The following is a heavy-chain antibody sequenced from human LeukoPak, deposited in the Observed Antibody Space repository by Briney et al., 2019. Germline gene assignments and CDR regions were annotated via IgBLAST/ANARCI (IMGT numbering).Heavy chain of an antibody. J-gene: IGHJ5*02. CDR3: ARASGYSYGINWFDP. V-gene: IGHV1-2*02. CDR2: INPNSGGT. CDR1: GYTFTGYY. D-gene: IGHD5-18*01. Sequence: ASVKVSCKASGYTFTGYYMHWVRQAPGQGLEWMGWINPNSGGTNYAQKFQGRVTMTRDTSISTAYMELSRLRSDGTAVYYCARASGYSYGINWFDPWGQGTLVTVSS.